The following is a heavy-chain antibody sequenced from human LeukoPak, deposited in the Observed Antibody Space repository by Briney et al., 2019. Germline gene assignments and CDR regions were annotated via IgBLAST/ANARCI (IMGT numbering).Heavy chain of an antibody. CDR1: GGSISSGDYY. D-gene: IGHD3-3*01. CDR2: IYYSGST. V-gene: IGHV4-30-4*08. CDR3: ARVGPVLRFLEWARNWYFDL. Sequence: SQTLSLTCTVSGGSISSGDYYWSWIRQPPGKGLEWIGYIYYSGSTYYNPSLKSRVTISVDTSKNQFSLKLSSVTAADTAVYYCARVGPVLRFLEWARNWYFDLWGRGTLVTVSS. J-gene: IGHJ2*01.